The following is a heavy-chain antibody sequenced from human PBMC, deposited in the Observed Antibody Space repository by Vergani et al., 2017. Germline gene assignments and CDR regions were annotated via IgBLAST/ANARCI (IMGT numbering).Heavy chain of an antibody. CDR3: ASAVTMVTDFDY. CDR1: GYTFTGYY. Sequence: QVQLVQSGAEVKKPGASVKVSCKASGYTFTGYYMHWVRQAPGQGLEWMGWINPNSGGTNYAQKFQGRVTMTRDMSTSTVYMELSSLRFEDTAVYYCASAVTMVTDFDYWGQGTLVTVSS. CDR2: INPNSGGT. D-gene: IGHD3-10*01. V-gene: IGHV1-2*02. J-gene: IGHJ4*02.